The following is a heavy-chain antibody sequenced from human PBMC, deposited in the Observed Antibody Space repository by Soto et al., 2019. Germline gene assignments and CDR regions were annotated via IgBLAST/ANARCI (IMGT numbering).Heavy chain of an antibody. CDR2: IIPILGIA. CDR3: ARPAAGDGEGFYYYYYGMDV. Sequence: QVQLVQSGAEVKKPGSSVKISCKASGGTFSSYTISWVRQAPGQGHEWMGRIIPILGIANYAQKFQGRVTITADNSAVTAWLELVRLRSEDTAVYYSARPAAGDGEGFYYYYYGMDVWGQGTTVTVSS. CDR1: GGTFSSYT. V-gene: IGHV1-69*02. D-gene: IGHD6-13*01. J-gene: IGHJ6*01.